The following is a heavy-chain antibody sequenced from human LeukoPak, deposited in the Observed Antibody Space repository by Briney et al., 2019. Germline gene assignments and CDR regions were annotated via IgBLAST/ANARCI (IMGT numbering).Heavy chain of an antibody. CDR2: IYHTGST. CDR3: ARVGGGYFDY. J-gene: IGHJ4*02. Sequence: SETLSLTCAVSGGSISSSNWWSWVRQPPGKGLEWIGEIYHTGSTNYNPSLKSPVTISVDKSKNQFSLKLSSVTAADTAVYYCARVGGGYFDYWGQGTLVTVSS. V-gene: IGHV4-4*02. D-gene: IGHD3-16*01. CDR1: GGSISSSNW.